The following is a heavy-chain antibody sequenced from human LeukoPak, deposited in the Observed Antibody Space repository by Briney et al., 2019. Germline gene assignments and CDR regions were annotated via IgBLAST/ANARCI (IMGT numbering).Heavy chain of an antibody. Sequence: GGSLRLSCAASGFTFSKYWMLWVRQAPGRGRASVSRINTDGTVTTYADSVKGRFTVSRDNADNTMFLQMNSVRDEDTAVYYCATKQWLAPPPDSWGQGTPVTVSS. CDR3: ATKQWLAPPPDS. V-gene: IGHV3-74*01. J-gene: IGHJ4*02. CDR1: GFTFSKYW. D-gene: IGHD6-19*01. CDR2: INTDGTVT.